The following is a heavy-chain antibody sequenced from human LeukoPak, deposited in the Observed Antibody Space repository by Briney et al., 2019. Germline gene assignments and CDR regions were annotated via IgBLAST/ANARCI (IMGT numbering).Heavy chain of an antibody. CDR2: ISSSTSTI. D-gene: IGHD2/OR15-2a*01. Sequence: PGGSLRLSCVASGFTFSSYSLTWVPQAPGKGLEWVSYISSSTSTIYYADSVKGRFTISRDNAKNSLYLQMNSLRDEDTAVYYCVRDGYFLFDYWGQGTLVTVSS. CDR1: GFTFSSYS. CDR3: VRDGYFLFDY. J-gene: IGHJ4*02. V-gene: IGHV3-48*02.